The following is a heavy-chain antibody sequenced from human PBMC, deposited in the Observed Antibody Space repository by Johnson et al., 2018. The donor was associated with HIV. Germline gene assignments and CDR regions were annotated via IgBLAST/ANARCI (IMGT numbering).Heavy chain of an antibody. V-gene: IGHV3-30*04. CDR1: GFTFSSYA. CDR2: ISYVGSNK. Sequence: QVQLVESGGGVVQPGRSLRLSCGASGFTFSSYAMHWVRQAPGKGLEWVAVISYVGSNKYYADSVKGRFTISRDNSKNTLYLQMNSLRAEDTAVYYCARGKDNSSAATYAFDIWGQGTMVTVSS. CDR3: ARGKDNSSAATYAFDI. J-gene: IGHJ3*02. D-gene: IGHD6-6*01.